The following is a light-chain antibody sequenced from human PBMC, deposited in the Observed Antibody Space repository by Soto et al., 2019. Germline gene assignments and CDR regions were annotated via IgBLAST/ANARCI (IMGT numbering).Light chain of an antibody. V-gene: IGLV1-40*01. CDR3: QSYDSSLSGQGV. CDR2: GNS. CDR1: SSNIGAGYD. J-gene: IGLJ3*02. Sequence: QSVLTQPPSVSGAPGQRVTISCTGSSSNIGAGYDVHWYQQLPGTAPKLLIYGNSNRPSGVPDRFSGPKSGTSASLAITGLQAEDEADYYCQSYDSSLSGQGVFGGGTKVTVL.